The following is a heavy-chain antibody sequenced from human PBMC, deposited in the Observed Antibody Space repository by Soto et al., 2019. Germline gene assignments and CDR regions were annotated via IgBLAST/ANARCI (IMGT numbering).Heavy chain of an antibody. CDR2: ISFDGSVK. CDR3: ARQWVY. D-gene: IGHD1-26*01. Sequence: QVQLVESGGGVVQPGRSLRLSCAASGFTFSSFAMHWVRQAPGKGLEWVAVISFDGSVKSYADSVKGRFTISRDNSKHPLYLQMNRLRAEDTAVYYFARQWVYWGQGTLVTVSS. CDR1: GFTFSSFA. J-gene: IGHJ4*02. V-gene: IGHV3-30*04.